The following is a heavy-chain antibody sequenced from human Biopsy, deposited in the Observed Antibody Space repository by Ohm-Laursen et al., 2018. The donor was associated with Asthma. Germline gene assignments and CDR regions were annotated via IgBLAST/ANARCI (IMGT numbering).Heavy chain of an antibody. CDR3: ASGPEWYGLDV. Sequence: SETLSLTCTVGGAYIGSRDHHWSWIRQSPGTGLEWIGESNQGGSPTFNPSLKSRVTISRDTSKNQLSLKLRSVTAADTAVYYCASGPEWYGLDVWGQGTTVTVSS. V-gene: IGHV4-39*01. J-gene: IGHJ6*02. CDR2: SNQGGSP. CDR1: GAYIGSRDHH. D-gene: IGHD3-3*01.